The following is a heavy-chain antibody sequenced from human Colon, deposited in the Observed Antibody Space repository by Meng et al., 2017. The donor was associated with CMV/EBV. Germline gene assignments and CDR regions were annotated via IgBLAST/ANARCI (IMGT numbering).Heavy chain of an antibody. CDR3: ARTVDNFWSRYSPRYGIDV. D-gene: IGHD3-3*01. Sequence: GSLRLSCAASGFTFSSYAMSWIRQSPGKALEWIGYVYHTGSTTYNPSLGSRVTMSLDKSNNDFSLNLHSVTAADTAVYYCARTVDNFWSRYSPRYGIDVWGQGITVTVSS. CDR2: VYHTGST. J-gene: IGHJ6*02. CDR1: GFTFSSYA. V-gene: IGHV4-59*01.